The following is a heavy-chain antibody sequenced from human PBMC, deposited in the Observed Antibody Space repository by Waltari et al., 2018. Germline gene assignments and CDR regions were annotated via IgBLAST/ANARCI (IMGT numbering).Heavy chain of an antibody. D-gene: IGHD1-26*01. Sequence: EVQLVESGGGVVQPGGSLRLSCAASGFTFDDYSLHSVRQAPGKGLEWVSLISWDGGSTYYADSVKGRFTISRDNSKNSLYLQMNSLRAEDTALYYCAKAETDSGSYLDYWGQGTLVTVSS. CDR3: AKAETDSGSYLDY. V-gene: IGHV3-43D*04. CDR1: GFTFDDYS. J-gene: IGHJ4*02. CDR2: ISWDGGST.